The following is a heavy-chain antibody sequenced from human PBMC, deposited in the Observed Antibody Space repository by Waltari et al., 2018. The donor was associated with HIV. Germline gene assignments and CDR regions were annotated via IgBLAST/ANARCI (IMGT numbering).Heavy chain of an antibody. D-gene: IGHD2-8*01. J-gene: IGHJ3*02. CDR1: GFTFSSYS. CDR3: ARDIAVFHVDCTNGVCYGPGACDI. CDR2: ISSSSSYI. Sequence: EVQLVESGGGLVKPGGSLRLSCAASGFTFSSYSMNWVRQAPGKGLEWVSSISSSSSYIYYADSVKGRFTISRDNAKNSLYLQMNSLRAEDTAVYYCARDIAVFHVDCTNGVCYGPGACDIWGQGTMVTVSS. V-gene: IGHV3-21*01.